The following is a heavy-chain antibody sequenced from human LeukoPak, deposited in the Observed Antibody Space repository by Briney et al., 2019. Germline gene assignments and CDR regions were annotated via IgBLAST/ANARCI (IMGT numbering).Heavy chain of an antibody. CDR1: GYTFTSYD. CDR2: MNHNSGNT. D-gene: IGHD3-9*01. Sequence: ASAKDSCKASGYTFTSYDINWVRPATGEGLEWMGWMNHNSGNTGYAQRFQGRVTMTRNTSISTAYMELSRLRSEDTAVYFCARGRGILTGYSPYYFDYWGQGTLVTVSS. V-gene: IGHV1-8*01. J-gene: IGHJ4*02. CDR3: ARGRGILTGYSPYYFDY.